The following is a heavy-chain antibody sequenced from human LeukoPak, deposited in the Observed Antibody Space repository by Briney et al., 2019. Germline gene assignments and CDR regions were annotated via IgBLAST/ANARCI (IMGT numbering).Heavy chain of an antibody. Sequence: GGSLRLSCAASGFTFSSYAMSWVRQAPGKGLEWVSAISGSGGSTYYADSVKGRFTISRDNSKNTLYLQMNSLRAEDTAVYYCAKDVSSVGRITMIVVVTTTFPFDYWGQGTLVTVSS. CDR1: GFTFSSYA. CDR3: AKDVSSVGRITMIVVVTTTFPFDY. CDR2: ISGSGGST. V-gene: IGHV3-23*01. D-gene: IGHD3-22*01. J-gene: IGHJ4*02.